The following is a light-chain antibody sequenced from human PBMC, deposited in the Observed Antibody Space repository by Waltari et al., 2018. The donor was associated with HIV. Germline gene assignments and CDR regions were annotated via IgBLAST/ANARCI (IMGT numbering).Light chain of an antibody. V-gene: IGKV4-1*01. CDR3: QQYFSLPPT. CDR2: CAS. J-gene: IGKJ2*01. CDR1: RSLVHRSNNKNY. Sequence: DIVMTYSPDSSIVSVGERATINCSASRSLVHRSNNKNYLAWFRVKTGQPPKVVIYCASVRDSGVPDRFSGGGSATDFTLAINDVQAEDVALYYCQQYFSLPPTFGQGT.